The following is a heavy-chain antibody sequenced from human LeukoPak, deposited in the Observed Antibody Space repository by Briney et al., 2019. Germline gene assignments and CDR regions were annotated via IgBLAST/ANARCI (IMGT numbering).Heavy chain of an antibody. CDR3: ARDLSPGITAAGKDFWYYYYMDV. CDR2: ISSSSSYI. V-gene: IGHV3-21*06. D-gene: IGHD6-13*01. CDR1: GFTFSSYS. Sequence: GGSLRLSCAASGFTFSSYSMNWVRQAPGEGLEWVSSISSSSSYIYYADSVKGRFTIYRGNAKNSLYLQMNSLRAEDTAVYYCARDLSPGITAAGKDFWYYYYMDVWGKGTTVTVSS. J-gene: IGHJ6*03.